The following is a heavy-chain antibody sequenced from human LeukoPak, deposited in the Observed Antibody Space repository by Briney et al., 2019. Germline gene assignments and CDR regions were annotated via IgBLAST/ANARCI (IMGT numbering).Heavy chain of an antibody. CDR1: GYTFTGYY. CDR2: INPNSGGT. V-gene: IGHV1-2*02. CDR3: ASERFLEWLPSNWFDP. D-gene: IGHD3-3*01. J-gene: IGHJ5*02. Sequence: ASVKVSCKASGYTFTGYYMHWVRQAPGQGLEWMGWINPNSGGTNYAQKFQGRVTMTRDTPISTAYMELSRLRSDDTAVYYCASERFLEWLPSNWFDPWGQGTLVTVSS.